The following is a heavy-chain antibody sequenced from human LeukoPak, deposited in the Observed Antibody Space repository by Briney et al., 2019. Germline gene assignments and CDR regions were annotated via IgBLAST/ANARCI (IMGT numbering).Heavy chain of an antibody. CDR3: ASSIPDCSGGSCYFGY. D-gene: IGHD2-15*01. J-gene: IGHJ4*02. Sequence: GGSLRLSCAASGFTFSSYGMHWVRQAPGKGLEWVAVIWYDGSNKYYADSVKGRFTISRDNSKNTLYLQMNSLRAEDTAVYYCASSIPDCSGGSCYFGYWGQGTLVTVSS. V-gene: IGHV3-33*01. CDR1: GFTFSSYG. CDR2: IWYDGSNK.